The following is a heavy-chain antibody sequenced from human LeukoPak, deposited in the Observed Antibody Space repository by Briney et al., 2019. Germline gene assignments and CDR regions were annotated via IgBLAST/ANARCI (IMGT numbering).Heavy chain of an antibody. Sequence: SGPTLVNPTQTLTLTYTFSGFSLSTSAVGVGWIRQPPVKALEWLALIYWNDDKRYSPSLKSRLTITTDTSKNQVVLTMTNMDPVDTATYYCAHLDYYDSSGYYSNLHNWFDPWGQGTLVTVSS. CDR3: AHLDYYDSSGYYSNLHNWFDP. CDR2: IYWNDDK. CDR1: GFSLSTSAVG. J-gene: IGHJ5*02. V-gene: IGHV2-5*01. D-gene: IGHD3-22*01.